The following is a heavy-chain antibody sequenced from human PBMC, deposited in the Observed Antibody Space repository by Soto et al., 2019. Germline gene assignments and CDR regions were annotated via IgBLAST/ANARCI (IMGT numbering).Heavy chain of an antibody. V-gene: IGHV4-39*01. CDR1: GGSICSTISY. Sequence: PSGTLSLTCTVSGGSICSTISYWAWIRQPPGKGLEWVGSIYYLGNTYYNPSLGSRVTISVDTSKNQFSLKLSPVTAAYTAVFYCAGLYPYESSGYHLDYWSQGTLVTVSS. J-gene: IGHJ4*02. CDR3: AGLYPYESSGYHLDY. D-gene: IGHD3-22*01. CDR2: IYYLGNT.